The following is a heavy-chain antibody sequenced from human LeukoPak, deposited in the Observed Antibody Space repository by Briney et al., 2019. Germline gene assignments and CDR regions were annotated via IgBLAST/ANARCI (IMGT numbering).Heavy chain of an antibody. J-gene: IGHJ4*02. CDR3: ARLDYGSGSYIFDY. D-gene: IGHD3-10*01. V-gene: IGHV4-39*01. CDR1: GGSISSSSYY. CDR2: IYYSGST. Sequence: SETLSLTCTVSGGSISSSSYYWGWIRQPPGKGLEWIGSIYYSGSTYYNPSLKSRATISVDTSKNQFSLKLSSVTAADAAVYYCARLDYGSGSYIFDYWGQGTLVTVSS.